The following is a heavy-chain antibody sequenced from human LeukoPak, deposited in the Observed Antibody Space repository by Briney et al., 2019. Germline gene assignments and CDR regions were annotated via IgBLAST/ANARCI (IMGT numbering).Heavy chain of an antibody. V-gene: IGHV3-48*01. D-gene: IGHD2-15*01. Sequence: PGGSLRLSCAASGFIFSSHSMNWVRQAPGKGLEWVSYISSSSNTKYYADPVMGRFTVSRDNAKNSLYLQVNSLRAEDTAVYFCARDHVVNGLVFDYWGQGILVTVSS. CDR3: ARDHVVNGLVFDY. CDR1: GFIFSSHS. CDR2: ISSSSNTK. J-gene: IGHJ4*02.